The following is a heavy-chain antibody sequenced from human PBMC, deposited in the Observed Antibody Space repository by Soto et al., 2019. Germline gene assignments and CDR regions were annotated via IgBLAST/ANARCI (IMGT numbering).Heavy chain of an antibody. CDR2: IIPIFGTA. V-gene: IGHV1-69*06. CDR1: GGTFSSYA. J-gene: IGHJ4*02. D-gene: IGHD3-22*01. CDR3: ARVRDSYYYDSSGYYYDYYFDY. Sequence: GASVKVSCKASGGTFSSYAISWVRQAPGQGLEWMGGIIPIFGTANYAQKFQGRVTITADKSTSTAYMELSSLRSGDTAVYYCARVRDSYYYDSSGYYYDYYFDYWGQGTLVTVSS.